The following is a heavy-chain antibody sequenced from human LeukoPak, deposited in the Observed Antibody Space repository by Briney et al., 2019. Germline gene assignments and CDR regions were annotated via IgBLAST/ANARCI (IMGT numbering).Heavy chain of an antibody. CDR3: AQVRSSSWYSDY. J-gene: IGHJ4*02. V-gene: IGHV1-69*13. CDR2: IIPIFGTA. D-gene: IGHD6-13*01. Sequence: SVKVSCKASGGTFTSYAISWVRQAPGQGLEWMGGIIPIFGTANYAQKFQGRVTITADESTSTAYMELSSLRSEDTAAYYCAQVRSSSWYSDYWGQGTLVTVSS. CDR1: GGTFTSYA.